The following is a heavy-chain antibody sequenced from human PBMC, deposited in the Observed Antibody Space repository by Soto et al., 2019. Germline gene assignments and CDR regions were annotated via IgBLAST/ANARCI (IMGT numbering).Heavy chain of an antibody. CDR2: INHSGST. Sequence: PSETLSLTCAVYGGSFSGYYWSWIRQPPGKGLEWIGEINHSGSTNYNPSLKSRVTISVDTSKNQFSLKLSSVTAADTAVYYCARRVGHYYDSSGRVDYWGQGTLVTVSS. D-gene: IGHD3-22*01. CDR3: ARRVGHYYDSSGRVDY. CDR1: GGSFSGYY. V-gene: IGHV4-34*01. J-gene: IGHJ4*02.